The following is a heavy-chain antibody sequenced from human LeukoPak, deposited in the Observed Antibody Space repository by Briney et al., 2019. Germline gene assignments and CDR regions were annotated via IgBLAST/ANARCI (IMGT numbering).Heavy chain of an antibody. CDR3: AKDLAVRTTSPFDP. Sequence: GGSLRLSCAASGFTFSSYGMHWVRQAPGKGLEWVAFIRYDGSNKYYADSVKGRFTISRDNSKNTLYLQMNSLRAEDTAVYYCAKDLAVRTTSPFDPWGQGTLVTVSS. J-gene: IGHJ5*02. D-gene: IGHD4-17*01. CDR2: IRYDGSNK. V-gene: IGHV3-30*02. CDR1: GFTFSSYG.